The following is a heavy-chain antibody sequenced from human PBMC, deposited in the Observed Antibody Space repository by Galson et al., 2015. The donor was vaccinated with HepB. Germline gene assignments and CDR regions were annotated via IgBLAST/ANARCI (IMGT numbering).Heavy chain of an antibody. CDR1: GGTFSSYA. J-gene: IGHJ5*02. CDR3: ARDLYDYGDCDWFDP. CDR2: IIPILGIA. Sequence: SVKVSCKASGGTFSSYAISWVRQAPGQGLEWMGGIIPILGIANYAQKFQGRVTITADKSTSTAYMELSSLRSEDTAVYYCARDLYDYGDCDWFDPWGQGTLVTVSS. V-gene: IGHV1-69*10. D-gene: IGHD4-17*01.